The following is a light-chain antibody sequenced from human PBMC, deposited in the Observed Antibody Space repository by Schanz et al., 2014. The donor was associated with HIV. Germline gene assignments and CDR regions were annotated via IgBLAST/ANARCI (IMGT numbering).Light chain of an antibody. Sequence: QSALTQPASVSGSPGQSITISCTGTSSDVGGYNHVSWYQQHPGEAPKVIMYEVANRPSGVSNRFSGSKSGNTASLTISGLQAEDEADYYCSSYTSSSTWVFGGGTKLTVL. J-gene: IGLJ3*02. CDR3: SSYTSSSTWV. V-gene: IGLV2-14*03. CDR1: SSDVGGYNH. CDR2: EVA.